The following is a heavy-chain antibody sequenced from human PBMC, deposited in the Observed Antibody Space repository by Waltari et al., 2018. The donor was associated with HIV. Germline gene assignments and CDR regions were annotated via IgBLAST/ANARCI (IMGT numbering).Heavy chain of an antibody. CDR3: ARMQRFYGSEQSRYFYFGMDV. CDR2: LYSNGNT. V-gene: IGHV3-53*01. Sequence: VQLVVSGGNLTRPGGSLRLSRVGSGFTVSANYMRWVRPAPGKGPESVSVLYSNGNTLYGGSVKGRFTIFRDNSKNTLYLQMNTLRVDDTAVYYCARMQRFYGSEQSRYFYFGMDVWGQGTTVTVSS. J-gene: IGHJ6*02. D-gene: IGHD3-16*02. CDR1: GFTVSANY.